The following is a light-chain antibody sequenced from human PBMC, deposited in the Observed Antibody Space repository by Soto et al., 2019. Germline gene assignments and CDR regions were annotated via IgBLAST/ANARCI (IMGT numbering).Light chain of an antibody. V-gene: IGKV3-15*01. CDR3: QQYNEWPPFT. J-gene: IGKJ5*01. CDR1: QSVSGD. CDR2: AAS. Sequence: EIVLTQSPATLSVSPGERATLSCRASQSVSGDLAWYHHKPGQAPRLVIYAASTRATGIPDRFSGSVSGTEFTLTISSLQSEDFAVYYCQQYNEWPPFTFGQGTRLEIK.